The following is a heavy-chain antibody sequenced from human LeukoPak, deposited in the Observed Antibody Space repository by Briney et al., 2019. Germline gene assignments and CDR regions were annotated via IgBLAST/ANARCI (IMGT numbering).Heavy chain of an antibody. CDR3: ARSLTPDYDILTGPLTGLTISLGH. CDR2: IGTSVDT. Sequence: GGALRLSRAASGFSFNTYDMHWGRQPTGKGLELVSGIGTSVDTYYPDSVHSRFTIYRDNGRKSVYLQMNSLRAGDTAIYYCARSLTPDYDILTGPLTGLTISLGHWGQGILVTVSS. J-gene: IGHJ4*02. CDR1: GFSFNTYD. D-gene: IGHD3-9*01. V-gene: IGHV3-13*04.